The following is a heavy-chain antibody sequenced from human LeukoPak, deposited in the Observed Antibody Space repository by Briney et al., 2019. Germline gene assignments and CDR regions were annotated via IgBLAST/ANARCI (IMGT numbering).Heavy chain of an antibody. CDR1: CGSFSGYY. D-gene: IGHD3-22*01. V-gene: IGHV4-34*01. J-gene: IGHJ6*03. CDR2: ISHSGNS. CDR3: ARGLNYYDNTGYYPAYMDV. Sequence: PSETLSLTCAVYCGSFSGYYWSWIRQPPGKGLEWIGEISHSGNSNYNPSLKSRVTISVDTSKNQFSLKLSSVTAADAALYYCARGLNYYDNTGYYPAYMDVWGKGTTVTVSS.